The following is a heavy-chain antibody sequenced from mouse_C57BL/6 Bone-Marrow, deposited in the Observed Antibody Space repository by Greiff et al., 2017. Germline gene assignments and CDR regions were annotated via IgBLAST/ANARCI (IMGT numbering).Heavy chain of an antibody. CDR1: GYTFTSYG. D-gene: IGHD4-1*02. CDR3: ARYPTGDWYFDV. J-gene: IGHJ1*03. CDR2: IYPRSGNT. Sequence: VNLVESGAELARPGASVKLSCKASGYTFTSYGISWVKQRTGQGLEWIGEIYPRSGNTYYNEKFKGKATLTADKSSSTAYMELRSLTSEDSAVYFCARYPTGDWYFDVWGTGTTVTVSS. V-gene: IGHV1-81*01.